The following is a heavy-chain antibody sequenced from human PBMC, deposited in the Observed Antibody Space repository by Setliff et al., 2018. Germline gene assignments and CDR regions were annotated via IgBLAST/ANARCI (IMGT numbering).Heavy chain of an antibody. J-gene: IGHJ6*03. V-gene: IGHV4-4*07. CDR1: GGSISSYY. CDR3: XXXXGXREAPELRGLYYYYMDV. CDR2: IYTSGST. D-gene: IGHD3-10*01. Sequence: SETLSLTCTVSGGSISSYYWSWIRQPAGKGLEWIGRIYTSGSTNYNPSLKSRVTMSVXXXXNXXXXXXXXXXXXXXXXXXXXXXXGXREAPELRGLYYYYMDVWGKGTTVTVSS.